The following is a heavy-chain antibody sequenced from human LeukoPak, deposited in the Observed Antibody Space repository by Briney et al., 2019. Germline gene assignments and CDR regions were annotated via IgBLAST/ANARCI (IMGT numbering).Heavy chain of an antibody. D-gene: IGHD1/OR15-1a*01. CDR3: AKGRTNDY. Sequence: PRGSLRLSCAASGFTFSTYAMSWVRQTPERGLEWVSAISDTGGNTFYADSVKGRFTISRDNSKNTLYLQMNSLRAEDTAIYYCAKGRTNDYWGQGTLVTVSS. V-gene: IGHV3-23*01. J-gene: IGHJ4*02. CDR2: ISDTGGNT. CDR1: GFTFSTYA.